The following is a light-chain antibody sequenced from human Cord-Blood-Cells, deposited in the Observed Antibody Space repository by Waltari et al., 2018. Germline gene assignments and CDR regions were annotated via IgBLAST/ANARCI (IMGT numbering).Light chain of an antibody. CDR3: CSYAGSYTWV. CDR1: SSDVGGYNY. Sequence: QSALTQPRSVSGSPGQSVTISCTGTSSDVGGYNYVSWYQQHPGKAPKLMIYDVSKRRYGVPDRCSGAKSGNTASLTISGLQAEDEADYYCCSYAGSYTWVFGGGTKLTVL. J-gene: IGLJ3*02. V-gene: IGLV2-11*01. CDR2: DVS.